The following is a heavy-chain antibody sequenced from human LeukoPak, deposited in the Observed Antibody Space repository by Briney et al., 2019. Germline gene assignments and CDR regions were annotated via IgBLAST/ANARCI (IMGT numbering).Heavy chain of an antibody. Sequence: GGSLRLSCAGSGFTFSSHWIGWVRQAPGKGLEWVAHINQDGSQKYYVDSVEGRFAISRDNAKNSLYLQMNSLRAEDTAIYYCAKLGLEDAFDIWGQGTMVTVSS. CDR1: GFTFSSHW. CDR2: INQDGSQK. V-gene: IGHV3-7*01. D-gene: IGHD3-3*01. J-gene: IGHJ3*02. CDR3: AKLGLEDAFDI.